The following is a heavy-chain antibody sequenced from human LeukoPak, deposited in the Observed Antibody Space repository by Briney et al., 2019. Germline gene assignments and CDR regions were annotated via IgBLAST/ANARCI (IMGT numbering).Heavy chain of an antibody. D-gene: IGHD6-6*01. Sequence: GASVKVSCKASGYTFTNYYIHWVRQAPGQGLEWLGIINPSGATTSYAQKFQGRVTMTRDTSTSTVYMELSSLRSEDTAVYYCARTAGRTFDYWGQGTLVTVSS. CDR2: INPSGATT. J-gene: IGHJ4*02. V-gene: IGHV1-46*01. CDR3: ARTAGRTFDY. CDR1: GYTFTNYY.